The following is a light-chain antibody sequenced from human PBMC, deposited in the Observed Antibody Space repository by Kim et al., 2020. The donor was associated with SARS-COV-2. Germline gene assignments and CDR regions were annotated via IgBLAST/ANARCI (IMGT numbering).Light chain of an antibody. Sequence: ASVGDRVTITCRASQSISSYLNWYQQKPGKAPKLLIYAASSLQSGVPSRFSGSGSGTDFTLTISSLQPEDFATYYCQQSYSTPPWTFGQGTKVEIK. CDR1: QSISSY. J-gene: IGKJ1*01. V-gene: IGKV1-39*01. CDR3: QQSYSTPPWT. CDR2: AAS.